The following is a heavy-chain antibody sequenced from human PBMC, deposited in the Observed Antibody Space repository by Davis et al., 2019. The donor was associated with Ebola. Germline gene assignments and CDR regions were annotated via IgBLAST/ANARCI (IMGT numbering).Heavy chain of an antibody. Sequence: PGGSLRLSCAASGFTVSSNYMNWVRQAPGKGLEWVSSISSSSSYIYYADSVKGRFTISRDNAKNSLYLQMNSLRAEDTAVYYCARATGYYYGMDVWGQGTTVTVSS. CDR1: GFTVSSNY. V-gene: IGHV3-21*01. CDR2: ISSSSSYI. D-gene: IGHD3-10*01. CDR3: ARATGYYYGMDV. J-gene: IGHJ6*02.